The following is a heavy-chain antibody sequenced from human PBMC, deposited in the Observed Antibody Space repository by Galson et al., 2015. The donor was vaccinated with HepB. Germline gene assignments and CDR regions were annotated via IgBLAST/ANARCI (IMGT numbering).Heavy chain of an antibody. CDR2: ISSTSDYI. CDR3: ARDWGKAVADTWWFDP. J-gene: IGHJ5*02. CDR1: GSTFSSYN. V-gene: IGHV3-21*01. Sequence: SLRLSCAASGSTFSSYNMSWVRQAPGKGLEWVSSISSTSDYIYYADSIKGRFTISRDNAKNSLYLQMNSLRAEDTAVYYCARDWGKAVADTWWFDPWGQGTLVTVSS. D-gene: IGHD6-19*01.